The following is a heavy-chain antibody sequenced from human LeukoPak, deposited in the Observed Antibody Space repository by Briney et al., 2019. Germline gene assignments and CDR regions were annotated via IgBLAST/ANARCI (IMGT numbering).Heavy chain of an antibody. CDR2: IIPIFGTA. Sequence: SVKVSCKASGGTFSSYAISWVRQAPGQGLEWMGGIIPIFGTANYAQKFQGRVTITADESTSTAYMELSSLRSEDTAVYYCATLLKVDFRSGYNPNFHYWGQGTLVAVSS. CDR1: GGTFSSYA. J-gene: IGHJ4*02. CDR3: ATLLKVDFRSGYNPNFHY. D-gene: IGHD3-3*01. V-gene: IGHV1-69*13.